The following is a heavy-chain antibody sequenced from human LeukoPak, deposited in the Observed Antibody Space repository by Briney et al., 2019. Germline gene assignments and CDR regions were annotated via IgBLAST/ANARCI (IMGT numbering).Heavy chain of an antibody. CDR2: IRYDGSNK. D-gene: IGHD6-19*01. CDR3: AKDVVGQQWPENY. J-gene: IGHJ4*02. V-gene: IGHV3-30*02. CDR1: GFTFSSYG. Sequence: GGSLRLSCAASGFTFSSYGMHWVRQAPGKGLEWVAFIRYDGSNKYYADSVKGRFTISRDNSKNTLYLQMNSLRAEDTAVYFCAKDVVGQQWPENYWGQGTLVTVSS.